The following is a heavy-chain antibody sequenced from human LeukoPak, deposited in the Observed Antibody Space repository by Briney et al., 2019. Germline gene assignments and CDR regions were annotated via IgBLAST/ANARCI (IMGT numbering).Heavy chain of an antibody. J-gene: IGHJ4*02. CDR3: AKDRMNYYDSSGYYSRYYFDY. Sequence: GGSLRLSCAASGFTFTSYAMSWVRQAPGKGLEWASGISGSGGSASYADSVKGRFTISRDNSKNTLYLQMNSLRAEDTAVYYCAKDRMNYYDSSGYYSRYYFDYWGQGTLVTVSS. CDR1: GFTFTSYA. CDR2: ISGSGGSA. D-gene: IGHD3-22*01. V-gene: IGHV3-23*01.